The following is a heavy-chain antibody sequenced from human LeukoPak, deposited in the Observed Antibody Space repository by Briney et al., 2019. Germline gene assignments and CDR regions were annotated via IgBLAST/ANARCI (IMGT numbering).Heavy chain of an antibody. D-gene: IGHD2-2*01. CDR1: GGSISSGGYS. Sequence: SEALSLTCAVSGGSISSGGYSWSWIRQPPGKGLEWIGYIYHSGSTYYNPSLKSRVTISVDRSKDQFSLKLSSVTAADTAVYYCAGGGYCSSTSCYRWFDPWGQGTLVTVSS. CDR3: AGGGYCSSTSCYRWFDP. J-gene: IGHJ5*02. V-gene: IGHV4-30-2*01. CDR2: IYHSGST.